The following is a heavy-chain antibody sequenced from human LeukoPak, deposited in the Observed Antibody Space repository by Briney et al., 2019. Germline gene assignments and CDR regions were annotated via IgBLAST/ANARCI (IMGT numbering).Heavy chain of an antibody. CDR2: ISWNSGSI. CDR1: GFTFDDYA. D-gene: IGHD2-2*02. J-gene: IGHJ4*02. V-gene: IGHV3-9*01. Sequence: GGSLRLSCAASGFTFDDYAMHWVRQAPGKGLEWVSGISWNSGSIGYADSVKGRFTISRDNSKNTLYLQMNSLRAEDTAVYYCAKDPSIVVVPAAISIWGQGTLVTVSS. CDR3: AKDPSIVVVPAAISI.